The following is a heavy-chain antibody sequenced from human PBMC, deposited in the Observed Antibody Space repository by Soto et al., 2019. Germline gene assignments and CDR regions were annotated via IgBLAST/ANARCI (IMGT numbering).Heavy chain of an antibody. CDR1: GGSISSGGYS. Sequence: SETLSLTCAVSGGSISSGGYSWSWIRQPPGKGLEWIGYIYHSGSTYYNPSLKSRVTISVDRSKNQFSLKLSSVTAADTAVYYCARVQPQNWFDPWGQGTLVTVSS. V-gene: IGHV4-30-2*01. J-gene: IGHJ5*02. CDR3: ARVQPQNWFDP. D-gene: IGHD5-18*01. CDR2: IYHSGST.